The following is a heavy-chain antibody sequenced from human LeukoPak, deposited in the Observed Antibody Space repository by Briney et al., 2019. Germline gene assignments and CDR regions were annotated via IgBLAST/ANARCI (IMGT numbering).Heavy chain of an antibody. V-gene: IGHV3-21*06. J-gene: IGHJ4*02. CDR2: ISNTSSFI. Sequence: GGSLRLSCAASGFTFSTYNMNWVRQAPGKGLEWLSSISNTSSFIYYADTVKGRFPISRDTAKNSLYLQMNSLSAEDTAVYYCARDSPSGLSYGYFGAYFDYWGQGTLVTVSS. D-gene: IGHD5-18*01. CDR1: GFTFSTYN. CDR3: ARDSPSGLSYGYFGAYFDY.